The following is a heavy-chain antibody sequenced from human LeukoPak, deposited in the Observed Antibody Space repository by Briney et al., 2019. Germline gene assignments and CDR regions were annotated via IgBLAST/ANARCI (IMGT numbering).Heavy chain of an antibody. J-gene: IGHJ5*02. CDR2: INTNTGNP. CDR1: GYTFTNYA. V-gene: IGHV7-4-1*02. Sequence: GASVKVSCKASGYTFTNYAMNWVRQAPGQGLEWMGWINTNTGNPTYAQGFTGRLVFSLDTSVSTAYLQISSLKAEDTAVYYCTRGPTYSSSWYESYWFDPWGQGTLVTVSS. D-gene: IGHD6-13*01. CDR3: TRGPTYSSSWYESYWFDP.